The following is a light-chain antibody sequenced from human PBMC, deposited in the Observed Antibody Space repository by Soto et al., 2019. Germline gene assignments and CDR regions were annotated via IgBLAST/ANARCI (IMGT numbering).Light chain of an antibody. CDR2: DAS. V-gene: IGKV3D-20*01. J-gene: IGKJ4*01. Sequence: EIVLTQSPATLSLSPGERATLSCGASQSVSGTYLAWYQQKPGLAPRLLIYDASNRATGIPDRFSGSGSGTDFTLTINSLQSEDFAVYYCQPYNNWPLTFGGGTKVDIK. CDR1: QSVSGTY. CDR3: QPYNNWPLT.